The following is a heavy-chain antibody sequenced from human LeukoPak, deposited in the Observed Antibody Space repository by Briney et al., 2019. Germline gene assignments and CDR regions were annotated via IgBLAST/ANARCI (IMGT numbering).Heavy chain of an antibody. Sequence: PSETLSLTCAVYGGSFSGYYWSWIRQPPGKGLEWIGEINHSGSTNYNPSLKSRVTISVDTSKNQFSLKLSSVTAADTAVYYCASMSTYYDFWSGHSPLIFDYWGQGTLVTVSS. CDR2: INHSGST. D-gene: IGHD3-3*01. CDR3: ASMSTYYDFWSGHSPLIFDY. J-gene: IGHJ4*02. CDR1: GGSFSGYY. V-gene: IGHV4-34*01.